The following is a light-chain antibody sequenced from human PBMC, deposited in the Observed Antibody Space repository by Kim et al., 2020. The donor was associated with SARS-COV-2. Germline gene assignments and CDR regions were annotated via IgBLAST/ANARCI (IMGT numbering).Light chain of an antibody. Sequence: ASVGDTVTITCQASQDIRIHLNWYQQKPGKAPKFLIYDASILETGVPSRFSGSGYGTYFTLTISSLQPEDIATYYCQHYQNLPRTFGQGTKVEIK. CDR1: QDIRIH. CDR2: DAS. V-gene: IGKV1-33*01. CDR3: QHYQNLPRT. J-gene: IGKJ1*01.